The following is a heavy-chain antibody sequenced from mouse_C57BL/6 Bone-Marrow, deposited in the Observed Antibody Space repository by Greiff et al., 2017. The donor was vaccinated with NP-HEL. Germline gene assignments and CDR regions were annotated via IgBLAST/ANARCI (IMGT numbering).Heavy chain of an antibody. D-gene: IGHD2-5*01. CDR2: SRNKANDYTT. Sequence: EVKLMESGGGLVQSGRSLRLSCATSGFTFSDFYMEWVRQAPGKGLEWIAASRNKANDYTTEYSASVKGRFIVSRDTSQSILYLQMNALRAEDTAIYYCARDGSNFWYFDVWGTGTTVTVSS. J-gene: IGHJ1*03. CDR3: ARDGSNFWYFDV. CDR1: GFTFSDFY. V-gene: IGHV7-1*01.